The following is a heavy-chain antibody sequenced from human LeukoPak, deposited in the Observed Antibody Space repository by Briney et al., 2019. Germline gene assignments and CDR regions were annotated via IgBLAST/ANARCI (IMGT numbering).Heavy chain of an antibody. CDR2: ISGSGSTI. D-gene: IGHD3-10*01. V-gene: IGHV3-48*03. Sequence: GGSLRLSCAVSGFTFSSYDMNCVREAPGKGLEWISYISGSGSTIYDADSVKGRFTVSRDNAKNSLHLQMNSLRAEDTAVYYCARIHPYYYGSGSYLMGYYYFGMDVWGQGTTVTVSS. CDR1: GFTFSSYD. CDR3: ARIHPYYYGSGSYLMGYYYFGMDV. J-gene: IGHJ6*02.